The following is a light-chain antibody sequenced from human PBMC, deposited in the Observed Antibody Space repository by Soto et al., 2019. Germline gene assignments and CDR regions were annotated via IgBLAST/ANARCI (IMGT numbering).Light chain of an antibody. CDR3: QQYYSHYHT. CDR1: QTVLHSSSNDNF. V-gene: IGKV4-1*01. J-gene: IGKJ2*01. CDR2: RAS. Sequence: DIVMTQSPDSLAVSLGERATINCKSSQTVLHSSSNDNFLAWYQQKPGQPPKLLIYRASTRESGVPDRFSGSGYGTEFTLAINSLQAEDVAIYYCQQYYSHYHTFGQGTKLEIK.